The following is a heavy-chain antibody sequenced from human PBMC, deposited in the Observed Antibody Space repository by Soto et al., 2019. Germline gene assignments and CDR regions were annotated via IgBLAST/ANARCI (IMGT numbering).Heavy chain of an antibody. CDR1: GFTFGSYS. CDR3: AIAYGSAI. CDR2: ISTSSSYI. Sequence: GGSLRLSCAASGFTFGSYSMNWVRQAPGKGLEWVSSISTSSSYIYYADSVKGRFTISRDNAKNSLYLQMNNLRAEDTAVYYCAIAYGSAIWGQGTLVTVSS. V-gene: IGHV3-21*01. J-gene: IGHJ4*02. D-gene: IGHD3-10*01.